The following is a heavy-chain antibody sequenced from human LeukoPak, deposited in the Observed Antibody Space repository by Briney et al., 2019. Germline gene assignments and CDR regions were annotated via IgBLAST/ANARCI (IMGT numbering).Heavy chain of an antibody. CDR3: ARQTAMGRSGDY. V-gene: IGHV5-51*01. D-gene: IGHD7-27*01. Sequence: GESLKISCKASGYSFTSYWIGWVRQMPGKGLEWMGIIDPSDSDIRYIPSFQGQVTISADKSLSTAYLQWNSLKASDTAIYYCARQTAMGRSGDYWGQGTLVTVSS. CDR2: IDPSDSDI. CDR1: GYSFTSYW. J-gene: IGHJ4*02.